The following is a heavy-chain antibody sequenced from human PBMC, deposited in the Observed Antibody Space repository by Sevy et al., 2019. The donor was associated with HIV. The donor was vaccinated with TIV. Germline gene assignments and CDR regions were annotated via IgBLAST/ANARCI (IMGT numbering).Heavy chain of an antibody. CDR2: IIPIFGTA. D-gene: IGHD3-22*01. CDR1: GGTFSSYA. CDR3: ARGPDYCYSSGRDAFDI. V-gene: IGHV1-69*13. Sequence: ATVKVSCKASGGTFSSYAISWVRQAPGQGLEWMGGIIPIFGTANYAQKFQGRVTITADESTSTAYMELSSLRSEDTAVYYCARGPDYCYSSGRDAFDIWGQGTMVTVSS. J-gene: IGHJ3*02.